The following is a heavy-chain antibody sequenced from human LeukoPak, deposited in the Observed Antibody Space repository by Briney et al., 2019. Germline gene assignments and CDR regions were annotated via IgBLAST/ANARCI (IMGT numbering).Heavy chain of an antibody. Sequence: SETLSLTCAVSGGSISSSNWWSWVRQPPGKGLEWIGEVYHSGSTNYNPSLKSRVTISVDKSKNQFSLKLSSVTAADTAVYYCARSIYNWNDGLFDYWGQGTLVTVSS. D-gene: IGHD1-20*01. CDR3: ARSIYNWNDGLFDY. V-gene: IGHV4-4*02. CDR2: VYHSGST. J-gene: IGHJ4*02. CDR1: GGSISSSNW.